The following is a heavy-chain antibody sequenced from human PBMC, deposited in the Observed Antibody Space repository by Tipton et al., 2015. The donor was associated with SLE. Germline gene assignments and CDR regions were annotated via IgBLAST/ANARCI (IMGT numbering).Heavy chain of an antibody. V-gene: IGHV1-69*01. CDR3: ARDGGDVVPASSAVGEDAFDI. CDR1: GDTFRSYA. Sequence: QSGAEVKKPGSSVKVSCKASGDTFRSYAISWLRQAPGEGPEWMGGIIPKFGTPSYAQKFKGRVSITADETTNTAYMELRSLRSEDTAVYYCARDGGDVVPASSAVGEDAFDIWGQGTMVTVSS. CDR2: IIPKFGTP. J-gene: IGHJ3*02. D-gene: IGHD3-16*01.